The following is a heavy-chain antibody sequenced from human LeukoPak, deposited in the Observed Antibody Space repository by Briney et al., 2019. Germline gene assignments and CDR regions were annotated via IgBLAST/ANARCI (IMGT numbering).Heavy chain of an antibody. D-gene: IGHD6-19*01. CDR2: FDPEDGET. Sequence: ASVKVSCKASGYTFTSYYMHWVRQAPGKGLEWMGGFDPEDGETIYAQKFQGRVTMTEDTSTDTAYMELSSLRSEDTAVYYCATFGASSGWYHFDYWGQGTLVTVSS. CDR3: ATFGASSGWYHFDY. J-gene: IGHJ4*02. CDR1: GYTFTSYY. V-gene: IGHV1-24*01.